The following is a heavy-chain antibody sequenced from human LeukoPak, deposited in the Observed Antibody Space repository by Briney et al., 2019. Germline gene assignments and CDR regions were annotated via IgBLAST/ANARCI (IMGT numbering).Heavy chain of an antibody. CDR1: GFTFSSYG. V-gene: IGHV3-30*02. J-gene: IGHJ4*02. CDR2: IRYDGSNK. D-gene: IGHD5-18*01. CDR3: AKDASAMATFDY. Sequence: GGSLRLSCAASGFTFSSYGMHWVRQAPGKGLEWVAFIRYDGSNKYYADSVKGRFTISRDNSKNTLYLQMNSLRAEDTAVYYCAKDASAMATFDYWGQGTLVTVSS.